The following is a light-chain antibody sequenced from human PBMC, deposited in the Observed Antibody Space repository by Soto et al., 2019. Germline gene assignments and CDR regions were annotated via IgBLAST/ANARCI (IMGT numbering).Light chain of an antibody. J-gene: IGKJ2*01. Sequence: DIQMTQSPSSLSASVGDRVTITCRASQGVSAYLLWYQQRQGTAPKLLIYAASNLLSGVPSRFRSSGSGTKLTPTISSLQTEDFATYNCKQGYKPQQNFGQGTNLENK. V-gene: IGKV1-39*01. CDR3: KQGYKPQQN. CDR1: QGVSAY. CDR2: AAS.